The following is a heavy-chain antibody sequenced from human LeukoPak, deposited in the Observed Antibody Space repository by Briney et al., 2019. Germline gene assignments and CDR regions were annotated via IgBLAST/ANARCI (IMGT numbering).Heavy chain of an antibody. V-gene: IGHV4-59*08. J-gene: IGHJ3*02. CDR3: ARLSTGPYGLGAFDI. CDR2: IYYSGST. Sequence: SETLSLTCTVSDDSISSYYWSWIRQPPGKGLEWIGYIYYSGSTNYNPSLKSRLTISLDTSKNQFSLRLNSVTAADTAVYYCARLSTGPYGLGAFDIWGQGTMVTVSS. CDR1: DDSISSYY. D-gene: IGHD1-1*01.